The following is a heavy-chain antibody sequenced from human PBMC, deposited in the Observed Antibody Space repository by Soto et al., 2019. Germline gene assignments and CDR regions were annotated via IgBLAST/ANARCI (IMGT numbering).Heavy chain of an antibody. CDR2: ISPFSGNR. Sequence: QIXLVQSGAEVKXPGXSVKVSCKTSGYTFTSYGITWVRQAPGQGPEWVGWISPFSGNRKYAQKFQGXVXXXXXTXXXXXXXXXXXXXXXXXXVXYCARXVVDXNNXAGPGGEDIDLWGQXX. V-gene: IGHV1-18*01. CDR3: ARXVVDXNNXAGPGGEDIDL. CDR1: GYTFTSYG. D-gene: IGHD2-15*01. J-gene: IGHJ5*02.